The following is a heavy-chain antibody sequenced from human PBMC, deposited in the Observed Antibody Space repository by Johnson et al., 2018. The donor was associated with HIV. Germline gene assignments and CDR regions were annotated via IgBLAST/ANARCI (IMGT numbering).Heavy chain of an antibody. CDR3: ARMGGYHHSCGCIYDACGL. CDR1: GLSFSSYG. D-gene: IGHD3-16*02. Sequence: QVQLVESGGGVVQPGKWLTLSCVGSGLSFSSYGMHWVRQAPGKGLEWVTIISYDGSNKYYADSVKGRFTTSRDNSKNTLYLQMNSLRAEDTAVYYCARMGGYHHSCGCIYDACGLWGQGTRVTVSS. CDR2: ISYDGSNK. V-gene: IGHV3-30*03. J-gene: IGHJ3*01.